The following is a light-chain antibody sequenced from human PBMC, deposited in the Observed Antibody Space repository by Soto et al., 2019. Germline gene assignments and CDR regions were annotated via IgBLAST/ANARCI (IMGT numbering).Light chain of an antibody. V-gene: IGKV3-20*01. CDR2: GAS. CDR1: QGVTGNY. Sequence: EVVVTHTPGTPSLSTGEGATLPCWASQGVTGNYFAWYQQKPGQAPRLLIHGASNRATGIPDRFSGSGSGTDFPLTIGRLEPEDFATYYCQQYNRYSRTFGQGTMVDI. CDR3: QQYNRYSRT. J-gene: IGKJ1*01.